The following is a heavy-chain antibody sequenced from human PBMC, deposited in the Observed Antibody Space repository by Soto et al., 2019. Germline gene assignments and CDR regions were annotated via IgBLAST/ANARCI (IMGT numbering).Heavy chain of an antibody. J-gene: IGHJ4*02. V-gene: IGHV4-59*08. CDR2: IYFSGSA. Sequence: SETLSLTCTVSGGSITSYYWSWIRQPPGKGLEWIGYIYFSGSANYNPSLKSRVTISVDRSKNQFSLKLSSVTAADTAVYYCARHFSVDYFDYWGQGALVTVSS. CDR1: GGSITSYY. CDR3: ARHFSVDYFDY.